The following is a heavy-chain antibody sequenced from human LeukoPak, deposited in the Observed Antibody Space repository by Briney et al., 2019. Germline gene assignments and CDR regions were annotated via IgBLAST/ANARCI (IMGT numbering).Heavy chain of an antibody. J-gene: IGHJ4*02. CDR1: GGSINAYY. D-gene: IGHD6-19*01. V-gene: IGHV4-59*03. CDR3: VNLLHHSSGHYYFDY. Sequence: PSETLCLTCTVSGGSINAYYWSWVRQSPGKGLEWIGYVHYGGSTNYNPSLRSRVTISVDASKNQFSLRLTSMTAADTAVYYCVNLLHHSSGHYYFDYWGQGTLVSVSS. CDR2: VHYGGST.